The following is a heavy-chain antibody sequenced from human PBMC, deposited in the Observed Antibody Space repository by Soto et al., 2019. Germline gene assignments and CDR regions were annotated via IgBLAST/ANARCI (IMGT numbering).Heavy chain of an antibody. CDR3: ARAFGFWSGYYSY. CDR1: GGSISSSNW. J-gene: IGHJ4*02. Sequence: SETLSLTCAVSGGSISSSNWWSWVRQPPGKGLEWIGEIYHSGSTNYNPSLKSRVTISVDKSKNQFSLKLSSVTAADTAVYYCARAFGFWSGYYSYWGQGTLVTVSA. CDR2: IYHSGST. V-gene: IGHV4-4*02. D-gene: IGHD3-3*01.